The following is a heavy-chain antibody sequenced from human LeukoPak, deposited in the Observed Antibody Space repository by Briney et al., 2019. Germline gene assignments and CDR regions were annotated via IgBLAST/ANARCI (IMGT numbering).Heavy chain of an antibody. CDR2: IYSGGST. D-gene: IGHD4-17*01. Sequence: TGGSLRLSCAASGFTVSSNYMSWVRQAPGKGLEWVSVIYSGGSTYYADSVKGRLTISRDNSKNTLYLQMNSLRAEDTAVYYCAREHDYGDYRVWDYWGQGTLVTVSS. CDR3: AREHDYGDYRVWDY. J-gene: IGHJ4*02. V-gene: IGHV3-66*01. CDR1: GFTVSSNY.